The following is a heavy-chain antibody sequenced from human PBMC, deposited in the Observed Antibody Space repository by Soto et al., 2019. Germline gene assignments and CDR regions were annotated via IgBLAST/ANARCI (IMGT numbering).Heavy chain of an antibody. CDR3: AKHATSTTGWYQFDH. D-gene: IGHD6-19*01. J-gene: IGHJ4*02. V-gene: IGHV3-23*01. Sequence: GGSLRLSCAASGFTFSYFAMGWVRQAPGKGLEWVSVLNDIGDTTYYTDSVKGRFTISRDNSKNTLYLQMNSLRAEDTAVYYSAKHATSTTGWYQFDHWGQGALVTISS. CDR1: GFTFSYFA. CDR2: LNDIGDTT.